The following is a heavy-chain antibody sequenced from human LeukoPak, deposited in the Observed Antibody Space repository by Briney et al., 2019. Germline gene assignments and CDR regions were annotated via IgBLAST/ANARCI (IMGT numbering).Heavy chain of an antibody. CDR2: ISYDGSNK. D-gene: IGHD3-22*01. V-gene: IGHV3-30-3*01. CDR1: GFTFSSYV. J-gene: IGHJ4*02. CDR3: ARDIYYDSSGYYGSVY. Sequence: GGSLRLSCAASGFTFSSYVIHWVRQAPGKGLEWVAVISYDGSNKYYADSVKGRFTISRDNAKNSLYLQMNSLRAEDTAVYYCARDIYYDSSGYYGSVYWGQGTLVTVSS.